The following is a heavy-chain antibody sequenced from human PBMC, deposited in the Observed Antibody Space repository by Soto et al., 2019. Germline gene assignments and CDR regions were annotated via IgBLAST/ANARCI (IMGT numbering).Heavy chain of an antibody. V-gene: IGHV4-34*01. D-gene: IGHD3-10*01. J-gene: IGHJ5*02. Sequence: SETLSLTCAVYGGSFSGYYWSWIRQPPGKGLEWIGEINHSGSTNYNPSLKSRVTISVDTSKNQFSLKLSSVTAADTAEYYCARDKYYYGSGSYRPNWFDPWGQGTLVTVSS. CDR3: ARDKYYYGSGSYRPNWFDP. CDR1: GGSFSGYY. CDR2: INHSGST.